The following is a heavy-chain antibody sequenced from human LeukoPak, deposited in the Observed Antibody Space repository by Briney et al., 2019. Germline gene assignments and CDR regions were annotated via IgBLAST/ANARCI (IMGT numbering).Heavy chain of an antibody. D-gene: IGHD3-10*02. J-gene: IGHJ5*02. V-gene: IGHV3-23*01. CDR1: GFTFISYG. Sequence: GGSLRLSCAASGFTFISYGMSRVRQAPGKGLEWVSGISGIGATTYYADSVKGRFTISRGNSKNTLYLQLNSLTAEDTAVYYCAKGFTYVSPWGQGSLVTVSS. CDR2: ISGIGATT. CDR3: AKGFTYVSP.